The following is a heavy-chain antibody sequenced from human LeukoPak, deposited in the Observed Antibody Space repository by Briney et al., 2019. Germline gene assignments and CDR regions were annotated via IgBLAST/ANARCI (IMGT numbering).Heavy chain of an antibody. CDR2: ISYDGSNK. Sequence: GGSLRLSCAASGFTFSSYAMHWVRQAPGKGLEWVAVISYDGSNKYYADSVKGRFIISRDNSKKTLYLQMNGLRAEDTAVYYCARDRGRITMVRGYYGMDVWGQGTTVTVSS. CDR3: ARDRGRITMVRGYYGMDV. D-gene: IGHD3-10*01. V-gene: IGHV3-30-3*01. J-gene: IGHJ6*02. CDR1: GFTFSSYA.